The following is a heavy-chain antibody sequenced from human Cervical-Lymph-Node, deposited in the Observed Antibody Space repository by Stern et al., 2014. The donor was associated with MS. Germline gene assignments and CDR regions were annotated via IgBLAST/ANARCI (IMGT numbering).Heavy chain of an antibody. CDR3: ARKPYYYDSSGYDY. Sequence: QVQLVQSGGGVKKPGASVKVSCMASGYPFSSYAMHWVRQAPGQRLEWMGWINARNGNNKYSQKFQGSVTITRETSASTAYMELSSLRSEDTAVYYCARKPYYYDSSGYDYWGQGTLVTVSS. CDR2: INARNGNN. CDR1: GYPFSSYA. J-gene: IGHJ4*02. V-gene: IGHV1-3*01. D-gene: IGHD3-22*01.